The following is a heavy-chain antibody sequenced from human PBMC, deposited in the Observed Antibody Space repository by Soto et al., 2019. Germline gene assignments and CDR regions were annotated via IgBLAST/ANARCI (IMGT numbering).Heavy chain of an antibody. CDR3: ARGRYDSSGYLVL. V-gene: IGHV4-31*11. CDR1: GGSISSGGYS. D-gene: IGHD3-22*01. Sequence: TLSLTCAVSGGSISSGGYSWSWIRQPPGKGLEWIGEINHSGSTNYNPSLKSRVTISVDTSKNQFSLKLSSVTAADTAVYYCARGRYDSSGYLVLWGQGTLVTVSS. CDR2: INHSGST. J-gene: IGHJ4*02.